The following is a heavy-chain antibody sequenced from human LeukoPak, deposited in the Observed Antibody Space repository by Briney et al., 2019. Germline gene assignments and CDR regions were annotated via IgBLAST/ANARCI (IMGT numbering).Heavy chain of an antibody. CDR2: IIPIFGIA. J-gene: IGHJ6*02. Sequence: SVKVSCKASGGTFSSHAISWVRQAPGQGLEWMGRIIPIFGIANYAQKFQGRVTITADKSTSTAYMELSSLRSEDTAVYYCARDRLKAAMVYYYYGMDVWGQGTTVTVSS. CDR3: ARDRLKAAMVYYYYGMDV. V-gene: IGHV1-69*04. D-gene: IGHD5-18*01. CDR1: GGTFSSHA.